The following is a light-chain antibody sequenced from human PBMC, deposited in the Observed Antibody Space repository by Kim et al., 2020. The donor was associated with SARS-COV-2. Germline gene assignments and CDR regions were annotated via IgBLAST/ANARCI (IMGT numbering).Light chain of an antibody. CDR2: RDT. J-gene: IGLJ2*01. CDR1: KLGDKY. V-gene: IGLV3-1*01. CDR3: QAWDSSIVV. Sequence: SYELTQPPSVSVSPGQTVSITCSGDKLGDKYACWYQQKPGQSPVLVIYRDTKRPSGIPERFSGSNSGNTATLTISGTQAMDEADYYCQAWDSSIVV.